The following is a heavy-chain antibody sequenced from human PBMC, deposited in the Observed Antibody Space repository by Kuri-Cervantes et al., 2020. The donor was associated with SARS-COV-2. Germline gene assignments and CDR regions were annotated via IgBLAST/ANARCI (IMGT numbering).Heavy chain of an antibody. V-gene: IGHV4-39*07. CDR1: GGSISISSYY. J-gene: IGHJ5*02. CDR2: IYHSGST. CDR3: ARGIVVVPAAIRGELYNWFDP. Sequence: GSLRLSCTVSGGSISISSYYWGWIRQPPGKGLEWIGSIYHSGSTYYNPSLKSRVTISVDTSKNQFSLKLSSVTAADTAVYYCARGIVVVPAAIRGELYNWFDPWGQGTLVTVSS. D-gene: IGHD2-2*02.